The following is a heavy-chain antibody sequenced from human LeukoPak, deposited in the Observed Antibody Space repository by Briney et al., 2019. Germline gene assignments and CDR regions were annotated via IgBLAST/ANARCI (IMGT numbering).Heavy chain of an antibody. Sequence: SETLSLTCTVSGGSISSYYWGWVRQPPGKGLEWIGYIYYSGSTTYNPSLKSRGTISVDTSKNQFSLRLSSVTAADTAVYYCARHSSGWHTLGYWGQGTLVTVSS. D-gene: IGHD6-19*01. V-gene: IGHV4-59*08. CDR1: GGSISSYY. J-gene: IGHJ4*02. CDR2: IYYSGST. CDR3: ARHSSGWHTLGY.